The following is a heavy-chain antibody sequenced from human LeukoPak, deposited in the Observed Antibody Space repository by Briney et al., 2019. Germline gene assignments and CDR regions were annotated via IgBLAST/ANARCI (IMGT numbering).Heavy chain of an antibody. J-gene: IGHJ6*01. CDR3: ASVITAMETTDTYYYGMAV. CDR2: INHSGST. CDR1: GGSFSGYY. V-gene: IGHV4-34*01. D-gene: IGHD5-18*01. Sequence: PSETLSLTCAVYGGSFSGYYWSWIRQPPGKGLEWMGEINHSGSTNYNPSLKRRVTITGDTSKNQFSLKLSSVPAADTPVYFCASVITAMETTDTYYYGMAVWGQGTTVTVPS.